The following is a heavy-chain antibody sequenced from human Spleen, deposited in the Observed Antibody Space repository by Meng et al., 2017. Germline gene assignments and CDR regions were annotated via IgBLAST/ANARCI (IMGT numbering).Heavy chain of an antibody. D-gene: IGHD3-22*01. CDR2: ISAYNGNT. Sequence: ASVKVSCKASGYTFTSYGISWVRQAPGQGLEWMGWISAYNGNTNYAQKLQGRVTMTTDTSTSTAYMELRSLRSDDTAVYYCARGVRYSDSSGYYYGDGDYWGQGTLVTVSS. CDR1: GYTFTSYG. CDR3: ARGVRYSDSSGYYYGDGDY. V-gene: IGHV1-18*01. J-gene: IGHJ4*02.